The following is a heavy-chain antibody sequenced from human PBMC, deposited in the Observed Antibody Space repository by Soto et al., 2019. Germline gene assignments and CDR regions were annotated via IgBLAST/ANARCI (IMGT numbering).Heavy chain of an antibody. CDR2: IDSDGSRI. CDR1: GFTFSNYW. Sequence: EVQLVESGGGLVQPGESLRLSCAASGFTFSNYWMHWVRQAPGKGLVWVSRIDSDGSRITYAEFVKGQFTISRDNAKNTVYLHMTSLTAEDTAVYYCVRTSLVVAVATREDFWGQGTLVTVSS. D-gene: IGHD2-15*01. J-gene: IGHJ4*02. V-gene: IGHV3-74*01. CDR3: VRTSLVVAVATREDF.